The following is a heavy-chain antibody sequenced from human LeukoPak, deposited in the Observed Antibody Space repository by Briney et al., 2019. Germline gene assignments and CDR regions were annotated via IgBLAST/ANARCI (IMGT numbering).Heavy chain of an antibody. Sequence: GASVKVSCKESGYTVTSYYMHWVRQAPGQGLEWMGIVNPSSISASYAQKFQGRVTMTRDTSTSTVSMELSSLRSDDTAVYYCASVYQHGMDVWGQGTTVTVSS. CDR1: GYTVTSYY. CDR3: ASVYQHGMDV. J-gene: IGHJ6*02. CDR2: VNPSSISA. D-gene: IGHD2-2*01. V-gene: IGHV1-46*01.